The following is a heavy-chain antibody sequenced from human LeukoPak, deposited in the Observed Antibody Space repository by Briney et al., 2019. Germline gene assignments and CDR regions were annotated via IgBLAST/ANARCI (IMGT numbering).Heavy chain of an antibody. V-gene: IGHV1-24*01. D-gene: IGHD1-26*01. Sequence: ASVKVSCKVSGYTLTELSMHWVRQAPGKGLEWMGGFDPEDGETIYAQKFQGRVTMTEDTSTDTAYMELSSLRSEDTAVYYCARGLGELDAFDIWGQGTMVTVSS. CDR1: GYTLTELS. J-gene: IGHJ3*02. CDR2: FDPEDGET. CDR3: ARGLGELDAFDI.